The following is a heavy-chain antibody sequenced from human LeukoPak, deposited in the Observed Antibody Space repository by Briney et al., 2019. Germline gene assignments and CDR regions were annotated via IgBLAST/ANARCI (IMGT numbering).Heavy chain of an antibody. V-gene: IGHV3-9*01. J-gene: IGHJ4*02. Sequence: GRSLRLSCAASGFTFDDYAMHWVRQAPGKGLEWVSGISWNSGSIGYADSVKGRFTISRDNAKNSLYLQMNSLRAEDTALHYCAKGAPYGDYFGPNDYWGQGTLVTVSS. CDR3: AKGAPYGDYFGPNDY. D-gene: IGHD4-17*01. CDR1: GFTFDDYA. CDR2: ISWNSGSI.